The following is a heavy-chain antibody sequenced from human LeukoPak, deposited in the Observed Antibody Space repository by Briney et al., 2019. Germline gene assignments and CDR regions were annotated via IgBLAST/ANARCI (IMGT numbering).Heavy chain of an antibody. CDR3: ARCPLVRGVILPWFDP. Sequence: SETLSLTCTVSGGSISSGGYYWSWIRQHPGKGLEWIGYIYYSGRTYYNPSLKSRVSISVDTSKNQFSLKLSSVTAADTAVYYCARCPLVRGVILPWFDPWGQGTLVTVSS. J-gene: IGHJ5*02. D-gene: IGHD3-10*01. V-gene: IGHV4-31*03. CDR2: IYYSGRT. CDR1: GGSISSGGYY.